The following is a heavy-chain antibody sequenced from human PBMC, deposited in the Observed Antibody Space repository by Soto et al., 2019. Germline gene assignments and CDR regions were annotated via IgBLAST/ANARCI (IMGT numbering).Heavy chain of an antibody. Sequence: ESGGGLVQPGGSLRLSCAASGFTVSSNYMSWVRQAPGKGLEWVSVIYSGGSTYYADSVKGRFTISRDNSKNTLYLQMNSLRAEDTAVYYCARDRFSGYSSGWYKDYYYYYMDVWGKGTTVTVSS. CDR3: ARDRFSGYSSGWYKDYYYYYMDV. V-gene: IGHV3-66*01. CDR2: IYSGGST. D-gene: IGHD6-19*01. J-gene: IGHJ6*03. CDR1: GFTVSSNY.